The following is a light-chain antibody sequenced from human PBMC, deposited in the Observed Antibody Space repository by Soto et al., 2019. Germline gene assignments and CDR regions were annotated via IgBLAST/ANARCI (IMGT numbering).Light chain of an antibody. V-gene: IGKV1-39*01. CDR3: QQSYSTPRT. CDR2: AAS. CDR1: QSISSY. J-gene: IGKJ1*01. Sequence: DIQMTQSPSSLSASVGDRVTITCRASQSISSYLNWYQQKPGKAPKLLIYAASSLQSGVPSRFGGSGSWTDFTLTISSLQPEDFATYYCQQSYSTPRTFGQGTKVEIK.